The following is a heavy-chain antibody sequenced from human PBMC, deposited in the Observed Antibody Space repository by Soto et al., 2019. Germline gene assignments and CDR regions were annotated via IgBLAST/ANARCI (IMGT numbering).Heavy chain of an antibody. Sequence: PGGSLRLSCAASGFTFSSYAMNWVRQAPGKGLEWISYVTSSSSTIYYADSVKGRFTISRDNAGNSLYLLMDSLRDEDTALYYCTRSPYHYSWYFDLWGRGTLVTVSS. CDR2: VTSSSSTI. D-gene: IGHD3-16*01. J-gene: IGHJ2*01. CDR1: GFTFSSYA. CDR3: TRSPYHYSWYFDL. V-gene: IGHV3-48*02.